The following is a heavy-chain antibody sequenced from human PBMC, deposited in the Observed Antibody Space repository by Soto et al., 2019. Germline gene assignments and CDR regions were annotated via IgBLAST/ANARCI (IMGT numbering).Heavy chain of an antibody. CDR2: IYPGDSDT. CDR1: GYSFTSYW. V-gene: IGHV5-51*01. CDR3: ATSGGMLPRNYYYYGMDV. Sequence: PGESLKISCKGSGYSFTSYWIGWVRQMPGKGLEWMGIIYPGDSDTRYSPSFQGQVTISADKSISTAYLQWSSLKASDTAMYYCATSGGMLPRNYYYYGMDVWGQGTTVTVSS. D-gene: IGHD1-26*01. J-gene: IGHJ6*02.